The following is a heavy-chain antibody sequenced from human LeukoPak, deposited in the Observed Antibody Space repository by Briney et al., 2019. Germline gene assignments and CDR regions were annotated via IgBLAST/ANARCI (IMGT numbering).Heavy chain of an antibody. Sequence: PGGSLRLSCAASSFTFSSYSMNWVRQAPGKGLEWVSFISSSGDTIYYADSVKGRFTISRDNAKSSLYLQMNSLRAEDTAVYYCARDDRWGVRDAFDIWGQGTMVTVSS. J-gene: IGHJ3*02. CDR3: ARDDRWGVRDAFDI. D-gene: IGHD3-16*01. CDR2: ISSSGDTI. CDR1: SFTFSSYS. V-gene: IGHV3-48*04.